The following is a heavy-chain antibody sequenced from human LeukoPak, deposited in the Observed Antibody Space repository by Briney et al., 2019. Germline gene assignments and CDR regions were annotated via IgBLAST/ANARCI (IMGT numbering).Heavy chain of an antibody. Sequence: GASVKVSCKASGYTFTGYYMHWVRQAPGQGLEWMGWINPNSGNTNYAQKFQGRVTMTRDTPISTAYMDLNNLRSDDTAVYFCARLAGYGSSWYELGYWGQGALVTVSS. CDR1: GYTFTGYY. D-gene: IGHD6-13*01. J-gene: IGHJ4*02. CDR2: INPNSGNT. V-gene: IGHV1-2*02. CDR3: ARLAGYGSSWYELGY.